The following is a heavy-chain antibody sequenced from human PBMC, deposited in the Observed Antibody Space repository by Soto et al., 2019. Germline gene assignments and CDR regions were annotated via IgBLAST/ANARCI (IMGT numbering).Heavy chain of an antibody. CDR3: VAQDYVAKGYQFET. Sequence: PSETLSLTCTVSGGSISSYYWSWIRQPPGKGLEWIGYIYYSGSTNYNPSLKSRVTISVDTSKNQFSLKLNSVTAADTAVYYCVAQDYVAKGYQFETRGQRTMDTGSS. D-gene: IGHD4-17*01. J-gene: IGHJ4*02. V-gene: IGHV4-59*01. CDR2: IYYSGST. CDR1: GGSISSYY.